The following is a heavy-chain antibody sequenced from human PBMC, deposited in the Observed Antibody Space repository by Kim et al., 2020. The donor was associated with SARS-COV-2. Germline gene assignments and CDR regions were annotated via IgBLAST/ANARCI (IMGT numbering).Heavy chain of an antibody. CDR1: GFTVSRHS. J-gene: IGHJ6*02. V-gene: IGHV3-53*04. Sequence: GGSLRLSCAASGFTVSRHSMSWVRQAPGKGLEWVSIIYSVGSTYYADSVEGRFTISRHDSKNTLFLQMNGLRAEDTAVYYCVREKGNCSSTSCFVAGNGMDVWGQGTTVTVSS. D-gene: IGHD2-2*01. CDR3: VREKGNCSSTSCFVAGNGMDV. CDR2: IYSVGST.